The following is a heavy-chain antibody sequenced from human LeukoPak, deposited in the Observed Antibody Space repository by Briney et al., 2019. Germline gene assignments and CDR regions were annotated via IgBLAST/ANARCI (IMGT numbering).Heavy chain of an antibody. CDR3: ARGPLWFEQGGAFDI. V-gene: IGHV3-48*01. Sequence: GGSLRLSCAASGFTFSSYGMHWVRQAPGKGLEWVSYISSSSSTIYYADSVKGRFTISRDNAKNSLYLQMNSLRAEDTAVYYCARGPLWFEQGGAFDIWGQGTMVTVSS. D-gene: IGHD3-10*01. CDR1: GFTFSSYG. J-gene: IGHJ3*02. CDR2: ISSSSSTI.